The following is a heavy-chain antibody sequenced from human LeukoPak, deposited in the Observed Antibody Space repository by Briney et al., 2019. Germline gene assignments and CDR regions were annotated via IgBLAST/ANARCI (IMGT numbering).Heavy chain of an antibody. J-gene: IGHJ3*02. D-gene: IGHD3-22*01. CDR1: GGSISSYY. CDR2: IYYSGGT. V-gene: IGHV4-59*12. Sequence: SETLSLTCTVPGGSISSYYWSWIRQPPGKGLEWIGYIYYSGGTNYNPSPKSRVTISVDTSKNHFSLKLSSVTAADTAVYYCAREYYDSNKAPAFDIWGQGTMVTVSS. CDR3: AREYYDSNKAPAFDI.